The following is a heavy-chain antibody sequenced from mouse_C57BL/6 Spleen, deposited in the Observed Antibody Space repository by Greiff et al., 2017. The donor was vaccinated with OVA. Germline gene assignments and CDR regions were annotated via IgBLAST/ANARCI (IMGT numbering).Heavy chain of an antibody. J-gene: IGHJ2*01. CDR3: AREEDGNYPFDY. V-gene: IGHV3-6*01. D-gene: IGHD2-1*01. Sequence: DVQLQESGPGLVKPSQSLSLTCSVTGYSITSGYYWNWIRQFPGNKLEWMGYISYDGSNNYNPSLKNRISITRDTSKNQFFLKLNSVTTEDTATYYCAREEDGNYPFDYWGQGTTLTVSS. CDR2: ISYDGSN. CDR1: GYSITSGYY.